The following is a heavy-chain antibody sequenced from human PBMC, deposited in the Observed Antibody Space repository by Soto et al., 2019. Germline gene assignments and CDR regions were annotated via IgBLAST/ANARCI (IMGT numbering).Heavy chain of an antibody. Sequence: GGSLRLSCATSGFIFSDFYMDWVRQAPGKGLEWVARSRNKANSYSTVYAASVRGRFTISADKSISTAYLQWSSLKASDTAMYYCATLAGIAAAGSYWGQGTLVTVSS. V-gene: IGHV3-72*01. CDR1: GFIFSDFY. CDR3: ATLAGIAAAGSY. CDR2: SRNKANSYST. J-gene: IGHJ4*02. D-gene: IGHD6-13*01.